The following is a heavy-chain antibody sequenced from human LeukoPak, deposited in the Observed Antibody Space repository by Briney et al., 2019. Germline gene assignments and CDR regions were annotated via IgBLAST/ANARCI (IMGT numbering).Heavy chain of an antibody. CDR1: GGSISSGGYY. V-gene: IGHV4-31*03. D-gene: IGHD3-3*01. J-gene: IGHJ4*02. CDR2: IYYSGST. Sequence: PSQTLSLTCTVSGGSISSGGYYWSWIRQHPGKGLEWIGYIYYSGSTYYNPSLKSRVTISVDTSKNQFSLKLSSVTAADTAVYYWARGPPSLQGITIFGSRYPHFDYWGQGTLVTVSS. CDR3: ARGPPSLQGITIFGSRYPHFDY.